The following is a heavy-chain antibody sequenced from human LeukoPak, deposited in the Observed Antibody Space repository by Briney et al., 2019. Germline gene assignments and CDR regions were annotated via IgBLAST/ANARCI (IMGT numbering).Heavy chain of an antibody. J-gene: IGHJ5*02. CDR3: AKGGGNGAFDP. V-gene: IGHV3-23*01. D-gene: IGHD4-23*01. CDR2: IRGSADTT. CDR1: GFTFSSYA. Sequence: GGSLRLSCAASGFTFSSYAMSWVRQAPGKGLMCVSHIRGSADTTYYSDSVKGRFTISTDNSRKTLYLQMNSLRAEDTAVYYCAKGGGNGAFDPWGQGTLVTVSS.